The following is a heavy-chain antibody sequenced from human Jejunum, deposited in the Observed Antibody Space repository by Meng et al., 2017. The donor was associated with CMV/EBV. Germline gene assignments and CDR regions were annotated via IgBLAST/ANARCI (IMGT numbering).Heavy chain of an antibody. Sequence: SGFTFSSSSMNWVRQAPGKGLGWISYISWSSGIMYYSDSVKGRFTISRDNAKNSLYLQMNSLTVEDTAMYYCTRGGWRYSFGSFDYWGQGALVTVS. J-gene: IGHJ4*02. V-gene: IGHV3-48*04. CDR3: TRGGWRYSFGSFDY. CDR2: ISWSSGIM. D-gene: IGHD5-18*01. CDR1: GFTFSSSS.